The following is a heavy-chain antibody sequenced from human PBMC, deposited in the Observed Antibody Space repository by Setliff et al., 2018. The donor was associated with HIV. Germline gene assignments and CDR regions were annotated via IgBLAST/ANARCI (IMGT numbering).Heavy chain of an antibody. CDR2: VYHSGKT. D-gene: IGHD3-16*01. Sequence: SETLSLTCAVSGYAITSGFYWGWIRQPPGKGLEWIGSVYHSGKTYYNPSLKSRVTMSADTSKNQISLMLRSMTAADTAVYYCAKHDFGEGSCFDPWGQGSLVTVSS. J-gene: IGHJ5*02. V-gene: IGHV4-38-2*01. CDR1: GYAITSGFY. CDR3: AKHDFGEGSCFDP.